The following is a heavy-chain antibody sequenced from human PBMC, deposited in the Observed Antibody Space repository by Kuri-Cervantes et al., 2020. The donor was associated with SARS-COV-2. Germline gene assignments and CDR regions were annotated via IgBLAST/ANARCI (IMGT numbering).Heavy chain of an antibody. V-gene: IGHV4-4*02. J-gene: IGHJ4*02. CDR2: IYHNGTT. CDR1: GDSMNNGNW. D-gene: IGHD5-24*01. Sequence: SETLSLTCDVSGDSMNNGNWWTWVRQTPGNGLEWIGEIYHNGTTNYNPSLKSRVTISVDESKNQFSLKLNSVTAADTAVYYCASLLLWQQFAHWGQGILVTVSS. CDR3: ASLLLWQQFAH.